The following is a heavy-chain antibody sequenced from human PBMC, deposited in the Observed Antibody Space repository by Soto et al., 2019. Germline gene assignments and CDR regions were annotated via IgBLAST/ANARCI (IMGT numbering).Heavy chain of an antibody. V-gene: IGHV3-7*01. J-gene: IGHJ4*02. CDR2: IKQDGSEN. Sequence: PGGSLRLSCAASGFTFSNYWMTWVRQAPGKGLEGVANIKQDGSENYYVDSVKGRFTISRDNAKNSLYLHINSLGAGDSAVYYCARDAPGPHTGFRWAFDSGGQGALVAVAS. D-gene: IGHD5-18*01. CDR3: ARDAPGPHTGFRWAFDS. CDR1: GFTFSNYW.